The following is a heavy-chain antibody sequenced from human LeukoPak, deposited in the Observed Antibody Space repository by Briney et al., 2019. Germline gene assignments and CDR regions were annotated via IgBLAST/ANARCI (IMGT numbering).Heavy chain of an antibody. J-gene: IGHJ6*02. CDR2: ISGRGSST. D-gene: IGHD3-3*01. CDR3: AKEALNYDFWSGLSYYYYGMDV. V-gene: IGHV3-23*01. Sequence: PGGSLRLSCAASGFTFSRYAMNWVRQAPGKGLEWVSGISGRGSSTYYADSVQGRFTISRDNSKNTLYLQMNSLRAEGTAVYYCAKEALNYDFWSGLSYYYYGMDVWGQGTTVTVS. CDR1: GFTFSRYA.